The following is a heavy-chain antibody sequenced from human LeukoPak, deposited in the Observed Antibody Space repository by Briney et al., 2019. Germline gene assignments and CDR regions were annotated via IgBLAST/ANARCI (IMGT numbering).Heavy chain of an antibody. CDR2: INHSGST. Sequence: PSETLSLTCAVYGGSFSGYYWSWIRQPPGKGLEWNGEINHSGSTNYNPSLKSRVTISVDTSKNQFSLKLSSVTAADTAVYYCARAKQQLVDDAFDIWGQGTMVTVSS. V-gene: IGHV4-34*01. CDR1: GGSFSGYY. CDR3: ARAKQQLVDDAFDI. J-gene: IGHJ3*02. D-gene: IGHD6-13*01.